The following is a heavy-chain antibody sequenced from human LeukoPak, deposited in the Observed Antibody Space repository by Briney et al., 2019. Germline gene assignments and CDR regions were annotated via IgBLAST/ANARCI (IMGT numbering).Heavy chain of an antibody. CDR1: GGSVSSGSYY. V-gene: IGHV4-61*01. CDR2: IYYSGST. J-gene: IGHJ4*02. CDR3: ARESGSYYWDY. Sequence: SETLSLTCTVSGGSVSSGSYYWSWIRQPPGKGLEWIGYIYYSGSTNYNPSLKSRVTISVDTSKNQFSLKLSSVTAADTAAYYCARESGSYYWDYWGQGTLVTVSS. D-gene: IGHD1-26*01.